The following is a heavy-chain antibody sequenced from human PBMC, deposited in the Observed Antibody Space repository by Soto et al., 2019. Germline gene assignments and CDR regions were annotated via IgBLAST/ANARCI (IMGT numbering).Heavy chain of an antibody. Sequence: PSETLSLTCTVSGGSISSYYWSWIRQPPGKGLEWIGYIYYSGSTNYNPSLKSRVTISVDTSKNQFSLKLSSVTAADTAVYYCARVKAPSKWELLLVIDYWGQGTLVTVS. CDR3: ARVKAPSKWELLLVIDY. J-gene: IGHJ4*02. D-gene: IGHD1-26*01. CDR2: IYYSGST. V-gene: IGHV4-59*01. CDR1: GGSISSYY.